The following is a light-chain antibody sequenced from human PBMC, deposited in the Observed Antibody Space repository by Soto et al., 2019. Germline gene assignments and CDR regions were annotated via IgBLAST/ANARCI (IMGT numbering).Light chain of an antibody. V-gene: IGKV4-1*01. CDR2: WAS. CDR3: QQYYLTPLT. J-gene: IGKJ4*01. Sequence: DIVMTQSPDSLAVSLCERATINCKSSQSVLYSSNNKNYLAWYQQKSGQPPKLLIYWASTRESGVPDRFSGSGSGTDFTLTISSLQAEDVAVYYCQQYYLTPLTFGGGTKVDIK. CDR1: QSVLYSSNNKNY.